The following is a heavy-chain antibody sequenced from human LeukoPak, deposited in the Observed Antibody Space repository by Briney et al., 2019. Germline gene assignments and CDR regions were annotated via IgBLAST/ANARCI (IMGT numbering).Heavy chain of an antibody. D-gene: IGHD6-13*01. CDR2: IRSKANSYAT. CDR1: GFTFSGSA. V-gene: IGHV3-73*01. Sequence: GGSLRLSCAASGFTFSGSAMHWVRQASGKGLEWVGRIRSKANSYATAYAASVKGRFTISRDDSKNTAYLQMNSLKTEDTAAYYCTRLPAAGKDYWGQGTLVTVSS. CDR3: TRLPAAGKDY. J-gene: IGHJ4*02.